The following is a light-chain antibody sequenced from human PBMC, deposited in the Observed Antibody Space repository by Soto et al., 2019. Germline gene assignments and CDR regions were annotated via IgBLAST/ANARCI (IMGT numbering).Light chain of an antibody. CDR1: SSDVGAYNY. CDR2: DVT. Sequence: QSVLTQPPSVSGSPGQSVTISCTGTSSDVGAYNYVAWYQQHPGKAPKIMIYDVTKRPSGVPDRFSGSKSGNTASLTISGLQAEDEADYYCCSNAGSGTRVFGTGTKVTVL. J-gene: IGLJ1*01. CDR3: CSNAGSGTRV. V-gene: IGLV2-11*01.